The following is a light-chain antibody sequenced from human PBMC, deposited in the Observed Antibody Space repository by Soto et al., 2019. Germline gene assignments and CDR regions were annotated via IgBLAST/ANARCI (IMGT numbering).Light chain of an antibody. CDR3: AAWDDSVYV. V-gene: IGLV1-47*01. CDR2: RNN. Sequence: QSALPQPPSASGTPGQRVTISCSGSSSNIGSNYVYWYQQLPGTAPKLLIYRNNQRPSGVPDRFSGSKSGTSASLAISGLRSEDEADYYCAAWDDSVYVFGTGTKVTVL. J-gene: IGLJ1*01. CDR1: SSNIGSNY.